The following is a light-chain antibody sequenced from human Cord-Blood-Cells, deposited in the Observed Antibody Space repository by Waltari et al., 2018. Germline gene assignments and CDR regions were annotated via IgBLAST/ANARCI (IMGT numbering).Light chain of an antibody. V-gene: IGLV1-44*01. CDR3: AAWDDSLNGPV. J-gene: IGLJ2*01. Sequence: QSVLNQPPSAPGTPWQRVTLPCVRTTFKIGSNTVNCYQQRPGTAPKLLICSNNQRPSGVLDRFSGSKSDTSASLVISGLQSEDEADYYCAAWDDSLNGPVFGGGTKLTVL. CDR1: TFKIGSNT. CDR2: SNN.